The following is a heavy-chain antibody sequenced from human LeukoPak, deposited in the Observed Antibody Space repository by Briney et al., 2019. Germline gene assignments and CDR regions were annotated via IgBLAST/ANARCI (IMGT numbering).Heavy chain of an antibody. Sequence: PSETLSLTCTVSGGSISSYYWSWIRQPPGKGLEWIGYIYYSGSTNYNPSLESRVTISVDTSKNQFSLKLSSVTAADTAVYYCARNLAGHFGGFYFDDWGQGTLVTVSS. J-gene: IGHJ4*02. CDR2: IYYSGST. D-gene: IGHD2-21*01. CDR1: GGSISSYY. CDR3: ARNLAGHFGGFYFDD. V-gene: IGHV4-59*12.